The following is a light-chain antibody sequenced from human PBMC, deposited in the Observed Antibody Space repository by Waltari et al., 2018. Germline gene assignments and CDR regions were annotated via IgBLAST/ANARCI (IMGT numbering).Light chain of an antibody. V-gene: IGKV1-17*01. J-gene: IGKJ3*01. CDR1: QDISNY. CDR2: AAS. CDR3: LQHHSYPFT. Sequence: DIQMTQSHSSLSASVGDTVTITCRASQDISNYLVWFQQKPGKAPKLLIYAASSLEGGVPSRFSGSGSGTAFTLTISSLQPEDFAAYYCLQHHSYPFTFGPGTKLDFK.